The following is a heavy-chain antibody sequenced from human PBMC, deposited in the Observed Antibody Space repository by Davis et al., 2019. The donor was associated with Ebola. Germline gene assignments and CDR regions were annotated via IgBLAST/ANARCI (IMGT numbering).Heavy chain of an antibody. Sequence: MPSETLSLTCTVSGGSVSSGHYYWNWIRQPPGKGLEWIGYIYSSGSTNYNPSLKSRVTISVDTSKNQFSLKLSSVTAADTAVYYCARDLSWYNREVYYYYGMDVWGKGTTVTVSS. D-gene: IGHD6-13*01. V-gene: IGHV4-61*01. J-gene: IGHJ6*04. CDR3: ARDLSWYNREVYYYYGMDV. CDR1: GGSVSSGHYY. CDR2: IYSSGST.